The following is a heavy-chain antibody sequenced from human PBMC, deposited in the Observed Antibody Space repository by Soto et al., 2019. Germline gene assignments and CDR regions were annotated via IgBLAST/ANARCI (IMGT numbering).Heavy chain of an antibody. CDR3: AKDLSGNSLTFGY. V-gene: IGHV3-30*18. D-gene: IGHD5-12*01. Sequence: QVQLVESGGGVVQPGRSLRLSCAASGFTFSSYGMHWVRQAPGKGLEWVAVISYDGSDKYYADSVKGRFTISRDNSKNTLYWQMNSVRPEDTAVYYCAKDLSGNSLTFGYWGQGTLVTVSS. J-gene: IGHJ4*02. CDR2: ISYDGSDK. CDR1: GFTFSSYG.